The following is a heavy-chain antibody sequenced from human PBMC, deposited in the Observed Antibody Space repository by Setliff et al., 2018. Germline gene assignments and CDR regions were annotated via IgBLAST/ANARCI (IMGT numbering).Heavy chain of an antibody. V-gene: IGHV4-38-2*01. CDR2: VYYSGTT. D-gene: IGHD2-2*01. J-gene: IGHJ2*01. CDR3: ERTSTGRYFDL. CDR1: DFSVPTVYY. Sequence: SETLSLTCAVSDFSVPTVYYWGWIRQPPGKGLEWIASVYYSGTTYYNPSLESRVTMSVDTSKSHFSLNLYSVTAADTAVYFCERTSTGRYFDLWGRGTLVTVSS.